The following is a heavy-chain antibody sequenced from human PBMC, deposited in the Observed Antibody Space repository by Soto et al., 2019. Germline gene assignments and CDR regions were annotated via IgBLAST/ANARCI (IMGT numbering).Heavy chain of an antibody. V-gene: IGHV4-34*01. CDR3: ARGPYYDILTGPGRFDY. CDR1: GGYFSGYY. Sequence: PSETQSLTCAVYGGYFSGYYWSWIRQPPGKGLEWIGEINHSGSTNYNPSLKSRVTISVDTSKNQFSLKLSSVTAADTAVYYCARGPYYDILTGPGRFDYWGQGTLVTAPQ. CDR2: INHSGST. J-gene: IGHJ4*02. D-gene: IGHD3-9*01.